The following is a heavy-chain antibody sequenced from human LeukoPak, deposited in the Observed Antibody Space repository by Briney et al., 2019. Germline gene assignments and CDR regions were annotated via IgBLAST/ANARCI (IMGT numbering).Heavy chain of an antibody. J-gene: IGHJ4*02. CDR2: IYYSGST. CDR3: ARHLVGVTSTLDY. V-gene: IGHV4-59*08. CDR1: GGSLSSYY. D-gene: IGHD1-26*01. Sequence: PSETLSLTCTVSGGSLSSYYWSWIRQPPGKGLEWVGYIYYSGSTKYNPSLKSRVTISVGTSKNQFPLKLSSVTAADTAVYYCARHLVGVTSTLDYWGQGTLVTVSS.